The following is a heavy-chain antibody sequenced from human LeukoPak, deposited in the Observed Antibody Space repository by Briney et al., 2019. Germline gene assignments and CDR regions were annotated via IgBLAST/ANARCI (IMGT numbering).Heavy chain of an antibody. CDR3: AKGAASALVDWFDS. V-gene: IGHV3-23*01. CDR2: VTGSGGGT. CDR1: GFIFSSYA. J-gene: IGHJ5*01. D-gene: IGHD6-25*01. Sequence: GGSLRLSCAASGFIFSSYAMMWVRQAPGKGLEWVSSVTGSGGGTFYADSVKGRFTISRDNSQNTLYLQMNSLGAEDTAVYYCAKGAASALVDWFDSWGQGTLVTVSS.